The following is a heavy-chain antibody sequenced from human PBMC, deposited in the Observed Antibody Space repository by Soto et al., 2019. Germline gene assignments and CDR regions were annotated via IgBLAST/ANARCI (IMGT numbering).Heavy chain of an antibody. CDR2: IYHSGST. J-gene: IGHJ5*02. Sequence: SETLSLTCAVSGGSIRSRNWWSWVRQPPGKGLEWIGEIYHSGSTNYNPSLKSRVTISVDKSKNQFSLKLSSVTAADTAVYYCARYYYDSSGNNWFDPWGQGTLVTVSS. V-gene: IGHV4-4*02. CDR3: ARYYYDSSGNNWFDP. CDR1: GGSIRSRNW. D-gene: IGHD3-22*01.